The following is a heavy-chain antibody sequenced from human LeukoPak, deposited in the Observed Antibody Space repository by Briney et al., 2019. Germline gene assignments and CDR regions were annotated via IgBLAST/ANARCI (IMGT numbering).Heavy chain of an antibody. CDR1: GYTFTDYF. J-gene: IGHJ6*02. V-gene: IGHV1-2*02. D-gene: IGHD3-3*01. CDR2: INPNSGGT. Sequence: GASVKVSCKASGYTFTDYFMHWVRQPPGQGLEWMGWINPNSGGTNSAQKFQGRVTMTRDTSISTAYLELSRLRSDDTAVYYCARGPGVGLRFLEWLSRYGVDVWGQGTTVTVSS. CDR3: ARGPGVGLRFLEWLSRYGVDV.